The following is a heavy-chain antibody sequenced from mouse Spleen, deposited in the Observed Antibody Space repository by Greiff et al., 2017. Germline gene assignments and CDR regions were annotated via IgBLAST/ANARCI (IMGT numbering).Heavy chain of an antibody. V-gene: IGHV1-15*01. Sequence: VQLQQSGAELVRPGASVTLSCKASGYTFTDYEMHWVKQTPVHGLEWIGAIDPETGGTAYNQKFKGKAILTADKSSSTAYMELRSLTSEDSAVYYCTRWLDYYGDYFDYWGQGTTLTVSS. CDR2: IDPETGGT. J-gene: IGHJ2*01. CDR1: GYTFTDYE. D-gene: IGHD1-1*01. CDR3: TRWLDYYGDYFDY.